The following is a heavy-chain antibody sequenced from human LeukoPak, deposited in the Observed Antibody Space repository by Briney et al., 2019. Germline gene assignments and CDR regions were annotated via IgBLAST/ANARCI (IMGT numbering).Heavy chain of an antibody. CDR2: IYYSGST. CDR3: ARSRDYGFSSYHYYMDV. CDR1: GGSISSSSYY. V-gene: IGHV4-39*07. J-gene: IGHJ6*03. D-gene: IGHD3-16*01. Sequence: PSETLSLTCTVSGGSISSSSYYWGWIRQPPGKGLEWIGSIYYSGSTYYNPSLKSRVTTSVDTSKNQFSLKLSSVTAADTAVYYCARSRDYGFSSYHYYMDVWGKGTTVTVSS.